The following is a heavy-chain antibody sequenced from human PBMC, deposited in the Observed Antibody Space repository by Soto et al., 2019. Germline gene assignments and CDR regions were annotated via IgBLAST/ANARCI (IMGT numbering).Heavy chain of an antibody. J-gene: IGHJ6*02. Sequence: SVKVSFEASGATFISYAMSWVRQAPGKGREWMGGIIPIFGTANCAQKFQGRDTITADDSTSTAYMELSSLRSEDTAVYYCARKGVATRNEYYYYGMDVWGHGTTVTVSS. CDR1: GATFISYA. V-gene: IGHV1-69*01. D-gene: IGHD5-12*01. CDR2: IIPIFGTA. CDR3: ARKGVATRNEYYYYGMDV.